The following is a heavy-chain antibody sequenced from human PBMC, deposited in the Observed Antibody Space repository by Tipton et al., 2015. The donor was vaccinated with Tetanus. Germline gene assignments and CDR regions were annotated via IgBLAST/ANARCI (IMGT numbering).Heavy chain of an antibody. CDR1: GYTFTRHY. J-gene: IGHJ4*02. CDR2: INPSGGST. CDR3: ARDGSPVVTPWFDF. Sequence: QVQLVQSGAEVKKPGASVKVSCKASGYTFTRHYLHWVRQAPGQGLEWMGIINPSGGSTDYAQKFQGRVTMTRDTSTSTVYMELSSLRYEDTAVYYCARDGSPVVTPWFDFWGQGTLVTVSS. V-gene: IGHV1-46*01. D-gene: IGHD4-23*01.